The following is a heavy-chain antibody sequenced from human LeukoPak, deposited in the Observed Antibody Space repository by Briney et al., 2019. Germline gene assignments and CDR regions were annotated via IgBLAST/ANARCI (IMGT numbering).Heavy chain of an antibody. Sequence: GASVKVSCKASGYTFSGYYMHWVRQAPGQGLEWMGWINPNTGGTNYAQKFQGRVTMTRDTSISTTYMELSRLRSDDTAVYYCASQPYYFDSIGYYDYWGQGTLVTVSS. CDR2: INPNTGGT. V-gene: IGHV1-2*02. CDR1: GYTFSGYY. CDR3: ASQPYYFDSIGYYDY. D-gene: IGHD3-22*01. J-gene: IGHJ4*02.